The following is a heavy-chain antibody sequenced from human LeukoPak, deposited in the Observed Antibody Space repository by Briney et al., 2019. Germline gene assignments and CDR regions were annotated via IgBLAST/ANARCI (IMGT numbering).Heavy chain of an antibody. V-gene: IGHV5-51*01. J-gene: IGHJ5*02. Sequence: GESLKISCKGSGYSFTSYWIGWVRQMPGKGLEWMGIIYPGDSDTRYSPSFQGQVTISADKSISTAYLQWSSLKASDTAMYYCARHEHSGSYSTNIWFDPWGQGTLVTVSS. D-gene: IGHD1-26*01. CDR1: GYSFTSYW. CDR3: ARHEHSGSYSTNIWFDP. CDR2: IYPGDSDT.